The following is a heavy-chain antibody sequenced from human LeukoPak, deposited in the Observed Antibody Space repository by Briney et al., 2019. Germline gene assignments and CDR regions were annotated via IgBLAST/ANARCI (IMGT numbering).Heavy chain of an antibody. CDR2: INSDGSST. J-gene: IGHJ5*02. V-gene: IGHV3-74*01. D-gene: IGHD2-2*01. CDR3: ARDRACSSTSCHTNWFDP. Sequence: GGSLRLSCAASGFTFSSYWMHWVRQAPGKGLVWVSRINSDGSSTSYADSVKGRFAISRDNAKNTLYLQMNSLRAEDTAVYYCARDRACSSTSCHTNWFDPWGQGTLVTVSS. CDR1: GFTFSSYW.